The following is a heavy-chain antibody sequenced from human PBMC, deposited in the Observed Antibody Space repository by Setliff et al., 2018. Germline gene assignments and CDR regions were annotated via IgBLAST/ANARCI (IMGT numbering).Heavy chain of an antibody. CDR3: VRDRTAYSYGLDV. J-gene: IGHJ6*02. D-gene: IGHD5-18*01. CDR1: GGSISPYF. V-gene: IGHV4-59*12. CDR2: IYHNGNT. Sequence: SETLSLTCTVSGGSISPYFWSWIRQPPGKGLEWIGYIYHNGNTNYNSSLTSRVTISVDTSKNQFSLKLSSVTAADTAVYYCVRDRTAYSYGLDVWAQGTTVTVS.